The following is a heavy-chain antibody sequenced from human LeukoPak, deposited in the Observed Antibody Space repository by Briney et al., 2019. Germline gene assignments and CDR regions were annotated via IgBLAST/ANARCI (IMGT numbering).Heavy chain of an antibody. J-gene: IGHJ3*02. D-gene: IGHD5-24*01. CDR1: GFTFSSYW. CDR3: ARARDGYNWGAFDI. Sequence: GGSLRLSCAASGFTFSSYWMSWVRQAPGKGLEWVANIKQDGSEKYYVDSVKGRFTISRDNAKNSLYLQMNSLRAEDTAVYYCARARDGYNWGAFDIWGQGTMVTVSS. V-gene: IGHV3-7*01. CDR2: IKQDGSEK.